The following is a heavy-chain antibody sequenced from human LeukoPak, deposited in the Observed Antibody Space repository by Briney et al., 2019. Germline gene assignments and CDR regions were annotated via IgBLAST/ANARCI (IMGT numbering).Heavy chain of an antibody. CDR3: GRGSGVADY. J-gene: IGHJ4*02. CDR1: GFTLSRYW. Sequence: GGSLRLSCVASGFTLSRYWMHWVRQAPGEGLVWVSRINSDGSSITYADSVKGRFTISRDNAKNTLYLQMTSLRVEDTAVYYCGRGSGVADYWGRGALVTVSS. D-gene: IGHD7-27*01. CDR2: INSDGSSI. V-gene: IGHV3-74*03.